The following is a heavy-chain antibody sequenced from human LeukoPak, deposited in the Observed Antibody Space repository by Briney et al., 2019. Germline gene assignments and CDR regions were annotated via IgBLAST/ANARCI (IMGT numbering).Heavy chain of an antibody. Sequence: SETLSLTCAVSGGSIGASINSPNWWSWVRQPPGKGLEWIGEIFHSGSTNYNPSLKSRVTMSVDKSKNQFSLKLSSVTAADTAVYYCARHPSRVLGATSTVFDYWGQGTLVTVSS. CDR1: GGSIGASINSPNW. CDR2: IFHSGST. V-gene: IGHV4-4*02. CDR3: ARHPSRVLGATSTVFDY. D-gene: IGHD1-26*01. J-gene: IGHJ4*02.